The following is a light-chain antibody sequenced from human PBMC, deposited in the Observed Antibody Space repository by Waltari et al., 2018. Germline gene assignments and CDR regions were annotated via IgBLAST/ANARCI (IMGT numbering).Light chain of an antibody. J-gene: IGKJ4*01. CDR1: QGISSA. Sequence: IPLTQAPSSLSSVVGKQITITCRASQGISSALAWYQQKPGKAPKLLIYDASSLESGVPSRFSGSGSGTDFTLTISSLQPEDFATYYCQQFNSYSLTFGGGTKVEIK. CDR2: DAS. CDR3: QQFNSYSLT. V-gene: IGKV1-13*02.